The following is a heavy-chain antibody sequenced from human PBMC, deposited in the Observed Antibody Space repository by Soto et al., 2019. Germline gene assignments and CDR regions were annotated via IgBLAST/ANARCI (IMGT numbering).Heavy chain of an antibody. CDR2: IIPMYGPA. Sequence: QVPLVQSGAEVKKPGSSVTVSCKASGGTFSSYAIHWVRQAPGQGPEWMGGIIPMYGPAKYAQRFQGRVTITADESTTTVYMELTSLTSQDTAVYYCARVISMVRGVIDNWFDPWGHGTLVTVSS. D-gene: IGHD3-10*01. CDR3: ARVISMVRGVIDNWFDP. CDR1: GGTFSSYA. J-gene: IGHJ5*02. V-gene: IGHV1-69*01.